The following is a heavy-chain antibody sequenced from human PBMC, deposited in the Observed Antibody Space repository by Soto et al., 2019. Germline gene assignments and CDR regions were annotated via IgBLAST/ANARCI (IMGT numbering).Heavy chain of an antibody. D-gene: IGHD3-22*01. V-gene: IGHV4-34*01. J-gene: IGHJ5*01. CDR3: STRAYDTNGYYRFDP. CDR1: GGSFSGHS. CDR2: INHSGRV. Sequence: QVQLQQWGAGLLKPSETLSLTCAVYGGSFSGHSWTWIRQSPGKGLEWIGDINHSGRVNDSPSLKSRVTISLDTYKNQFSLTLSAVTAADTAMYYCSTRAYDTNGYYRFDPWGQGTLVTVSS.